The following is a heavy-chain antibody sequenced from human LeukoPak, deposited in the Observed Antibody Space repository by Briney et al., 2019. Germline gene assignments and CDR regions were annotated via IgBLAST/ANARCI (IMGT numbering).Heavy chain of an antibody. J-gene: IGHJ5*02. CDR1: GFTFSSYW. Sequence: GSLRLSCATSGFTFSSYWMSWVRQAPGKGLEWVANIKQDGSEKYYVDSVKGRFTISRDNAKNSLYLQMNSLRAEDTAVYYCAREVVVAATPPAWFDPWGQGTLVTVSS. CDR3: AREVVVAATPPAWFDP. CDR2: IKQDGSEK. D-gene: IGHD2-15*01. V-gene: IGHV3-7*01.